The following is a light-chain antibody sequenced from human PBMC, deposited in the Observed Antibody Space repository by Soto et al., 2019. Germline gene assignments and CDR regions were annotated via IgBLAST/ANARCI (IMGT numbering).Light chain of an antibody. J-gene: IGLJ1*01. CDR2: EVT. CDR1: SSDVGGYKY. V-gene: IGLV2-8*01. Sequence: QSVLTQPPSASGSPGQSVTISCTGTSSDVGGYKYVSWYQQHPGKAPKLMIYEVTKRPSGVPDRFSGSKSGNTASLTVSGLQAEDEADYYCSSYAGSTPYVFGTGTKLTVL. CDR3: SSYAGSTPYV.